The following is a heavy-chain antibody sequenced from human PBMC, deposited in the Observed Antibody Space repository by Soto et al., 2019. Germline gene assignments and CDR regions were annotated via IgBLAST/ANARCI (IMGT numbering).Heavy chain of an antibody. V-gene: IGHV3-48*02. Sequence: EVQLVESGGGLIQRGGSLRLSCAASGFTLSTYSLNWVRQAPRKGLEWLSYISGSSNIIYYADSVKGRFTIARDNAKKSLYLQMNSLRDEDTAVYFCARGFDLQYGMDVWGQGTTVTVAS. D-gene: IGHD3-10*01. CDR1: GFTLSTYS. CDR3: ARGFDLQYGMDV. J-gene: IGHJ6*02. CDR2: ISGSSNII.